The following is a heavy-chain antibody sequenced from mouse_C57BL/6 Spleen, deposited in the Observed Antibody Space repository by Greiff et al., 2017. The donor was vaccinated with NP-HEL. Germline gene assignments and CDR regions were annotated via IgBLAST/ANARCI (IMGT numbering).Heavy chain of an antibody. V-gene: IGHV5-4*01. Sequence: EVQRVESGGGLVKPGGSLKLSCAASGFTFSSYAMSWVRQTPEKRLEWVATISDGGSYTYYPDNVKGRFTISRDNAKNNLYLLMSHLKSEDTAMYYCARGDYDFDYWGQGTTLTVSS. D-gene: IGHD2-4*01. CDR3: ARGDYDFDY. CDR1: GFTFSSYA. J-gene: IGHJ2*01. CDR2: ISDGGSYT.